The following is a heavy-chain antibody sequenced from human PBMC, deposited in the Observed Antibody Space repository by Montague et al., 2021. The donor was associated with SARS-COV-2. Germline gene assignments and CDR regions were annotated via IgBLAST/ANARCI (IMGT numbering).Heavy chain of an antibody. CDR2: ISYSGGIT. D-gene: IGHD2-15*01. J-gene: IGHJ4*02. CDR3: VREGSGWFFDY. CDR1: GFTFSSYE. Sequence: SLRLSCAASGFTFSSYEMSWVRQAPGKGLEWLSSISYSGGITNYADSVRGRFTISRDFAKNSLYLQMNSLRAEDTAVYYCVREGSGWFFDYWGQGALVTVSS. V-gene: IGHV3-48*03.